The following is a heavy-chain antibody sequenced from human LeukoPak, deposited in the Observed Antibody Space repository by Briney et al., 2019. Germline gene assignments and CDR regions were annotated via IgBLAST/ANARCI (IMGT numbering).Heavy chain of an antibody. Sequence: GESLKIPCKGSGYSFTSYWIGWVRQMPGKGLEWMGIIYPGDSGTRYSPSFQGQVTISADKSISTAYLQWSSLKASDTAMYYCARLHYDILTGYSPYYYYGMDVWGQGTTVTVSS. CDR1: GYSFTSYW. CDR3: ARLHYDILTGYSPYYYYGMDV. V-gene: IGHV5-51*01. CDR2: IYPGDSGT. D-gene: IGHD3-9*01. J-gene: IGHJ6*02.